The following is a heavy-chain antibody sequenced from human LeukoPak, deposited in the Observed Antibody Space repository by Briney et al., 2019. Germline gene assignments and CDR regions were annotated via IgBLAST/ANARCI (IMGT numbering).Heavy chain of an antibody. CDR1: GFSFSSYG. CDR3: ARKNVGYRSGQLDY. D-gene: IGHD6-19*01. Sequence: GGSLRLSCAASGFSFSSYGMSWVRQAPGKGLEWVSGISDSGDSTYYADSVKGRFTISRDISKNTLFLQMNSLRAEDTAVYYCARKNVGYRSGQLDYWGQGTLVTVSS. J-gene: IGHJ4*02. CDR2: ISDSGDST. V-gene: IGHV3-23*01.